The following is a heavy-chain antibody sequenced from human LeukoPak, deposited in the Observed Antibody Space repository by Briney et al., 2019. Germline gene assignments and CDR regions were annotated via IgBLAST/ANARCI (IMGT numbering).Heavy chain of an antibody. D-gene: IGHD3-22*01. CDR1: GGSFSGYY. V-gene: IGHV4-34*01. Sequence: PSETLPLTCAVYGGSFSGYYWSWIRQPPGKGLEWIGEINHSGSTNYNPSLKSRVTISVDTSKNQFSLKLSSVTAADTAVYYCARSTMIVVDANWFDPWGQGTLVTVSS. CDR3: ARSTMIVVDANWFDP. CDR2: INHSGST. J-gene: IGHJ5*02.